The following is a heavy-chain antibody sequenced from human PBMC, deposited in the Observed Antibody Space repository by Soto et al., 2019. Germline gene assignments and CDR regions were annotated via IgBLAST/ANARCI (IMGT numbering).Heavy chain of an antibody. V-gene: IGHV3-23*01. CDR1: GFTFSSYA. J-gene: IGHJ6*02. Sequence: GGSLRLSCAASGFTFSSYAMSWVRQAPGKGLEWVSAISGSGGSTYYADSVKGRFTISRDNSKNTLYLQMNSLRAEDTAVYYCAKAWGIAAAGSGVQYGMDVWGQGTTVTVSS. CDR2: ISGSGGST. D-gene: IGHD6-13*01. CDR3: AKAWGIAAAGSGVQYGMDV.